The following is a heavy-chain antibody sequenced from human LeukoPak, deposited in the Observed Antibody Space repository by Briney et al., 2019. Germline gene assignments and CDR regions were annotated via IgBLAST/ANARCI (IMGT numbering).Heavy chain of an antibody. V-gene: IGHV4-30-4*01. CDR3: ASWLVGPHFYYGMNV. CDR2: VYYSGST. CDR1: GGSIGNGDYF. J-gene: IGHJ6*02. Sequence: SQTLSLTCTVSGGSIGNGDYFWNWIRQPPGKGLEWSGYVYYSGSTHYNPSLNSRVTISIDTSKNQFSLKLSSVTAADTAVYYCASWLVGPHFYYGMNVWGQGTTVTVSS. D-gene: IGHD6-19*01.